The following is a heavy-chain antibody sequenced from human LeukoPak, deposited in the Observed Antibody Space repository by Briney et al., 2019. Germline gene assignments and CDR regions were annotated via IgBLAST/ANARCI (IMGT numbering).Heavy chain of an antibody. Sequence: ASVKVSCKVSGYTLTELSMHWVRQAPGKGLEWMGGFDPEDGETIYAQKFQGRVTITADESTSTAYMELSSLRSEDTAVYYCARARDDYVWGSPFDYWGQGTLATVSS. CDR3: ARARDDYVWGSPFDY. V-gene: IGHV1-24*01. D-gene: IGHD3-16*01. J-gene: IGHJ4*02. CDR1: GYTLTELS. CDR2: FDPEDGET.